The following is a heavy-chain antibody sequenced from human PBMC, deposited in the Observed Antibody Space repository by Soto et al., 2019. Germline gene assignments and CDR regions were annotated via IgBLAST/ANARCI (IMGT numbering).Heavy chain of an antibody. Sequence: QVQLQESGPGLVKPSETLSLTCTVSGGSISSYYWSWIRQPPGKGLEWIGYIYYSGSTNYNPSLKGRVTISVDTSKNQFSLKLSSVTAADTAVYYCARIVGAPLAGWGYFDYWGQGTLVTVSS. J-gene: IGHJ4*02. CDR3: ARIVGAPLAGWGYFDY. CDR1: GGSISSYY. CDR2: IYYSGST. D-gene: IGHD1-26*01. V-gene: IGHV4-59*01.